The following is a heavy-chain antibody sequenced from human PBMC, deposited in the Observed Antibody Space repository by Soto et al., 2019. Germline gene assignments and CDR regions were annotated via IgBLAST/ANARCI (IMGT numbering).Heavy chain of an antibody. Sequence: SETLSLTCAVYGGSFSGYYWSWIRQPPGKGLEWIGEINHSGSTNYNPSLKSRVTISVDTSKNQFSLKLSSVTAADTAVYYCARADILPGSSWDYWGKGTLVTVSS. D-gene: IGHD3-9*01. CDR2: INHSGST. CDR1: GGSFSGYY. V-gene: IGHV4-34*01. J-gene: IGHJ4*02. CDR3: ARADILPGSSWDY.